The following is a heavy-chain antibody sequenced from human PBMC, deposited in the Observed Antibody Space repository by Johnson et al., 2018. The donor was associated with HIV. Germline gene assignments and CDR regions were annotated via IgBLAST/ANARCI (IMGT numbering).Heavy chain of an antibody. CDR3: ARDGRDLVTRGSFDV. CDR2: ISYDGSNK. V-gene: IGHV3-30*19. Sequence: QVQLVESGGGVVQPGRSLRLSCAASGFTFSSYGMNWVRQAPGKGLEWLAAISYDGSNKYYADSVKGRLTISRDNSKNMVYLQMNSLRPEDTAVYCCARDGRDLVTRGSFDVWGQGTVVTVSS. J-gene: IGHJ3*01. CDR1: GFTFSSYG. D-gene: IGHD3-9*01.